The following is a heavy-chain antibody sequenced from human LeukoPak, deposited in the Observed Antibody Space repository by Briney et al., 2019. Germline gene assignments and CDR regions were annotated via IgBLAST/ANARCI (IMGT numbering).Heavy chain of an antibody. V-gene: IGHV3-33*01. CDR2: IWYDGSNK. J-gene: IGHJ4*02. CDR3: ARALLGMTLFDY. Sequence: GRSLRLSCAASGFTFSSYGMHWVRQAPGKGLEWVAVIWYDGSNKYYADSVKGRFTISRDNSKNTLYLQMNSLRAEDTAVYYCARALLGMTLFDYWGQGTLVTVSS. CDR1: GFTFSSYG.